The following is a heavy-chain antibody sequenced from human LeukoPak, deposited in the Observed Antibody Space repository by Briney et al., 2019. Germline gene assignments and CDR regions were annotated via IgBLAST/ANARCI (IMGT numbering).Heavy chain of an antibody. CDR1: GGSFSGYY. V-gene: IGHV4-34*01. D-gene: IGHD6-13*01. J-gene: IGHJ4*02. CDR3: ARRASSSCLGTHCDY. Sequence: SETLSLTCAVYGGSFSGYYWSWIRQPPGKGLEWIGEIYHSGSTNYNPSLKSRVTISVDKSKNQFSLKLSSVTAADTAVYYCARRASSSCLGTHCDYWGQGTLVTVSS. CDR2: IYHSGST.